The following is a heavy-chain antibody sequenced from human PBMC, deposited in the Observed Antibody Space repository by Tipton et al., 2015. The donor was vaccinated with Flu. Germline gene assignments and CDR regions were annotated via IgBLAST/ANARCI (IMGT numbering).Heavy chain of an antibody. D-gene: IGHD1-26*01. J-gene: IGHJ4*02. CDR3: VRSSVLRVGAFAY. CDR1: GYTFTSYS. CDR2: INAGTGNT. V-gene: IGHV1-3*01. Sequence: QLVQSGAEVKKPGASVKVSCEGSGYTFTSYSIHWVRQAPGQRLEYMGWINAGTGNTKSSQRFQGRVTFTRDTSATTAYMELGSLTSEDTAIYYCVRSSVLRVGAFAYWGQGTLVTVSS.